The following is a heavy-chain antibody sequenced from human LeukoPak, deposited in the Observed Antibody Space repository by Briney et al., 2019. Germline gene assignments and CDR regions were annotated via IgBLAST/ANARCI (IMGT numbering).Heavy chain of an antibody. D-gene: IGHD3-10*01. Sequence: PGGSLRLSCAASGFTFNSYWMHWLRQAPGKGLVWVSRINGDGSTTTYADSVKGRFTISRDNAKNTLYLQMSSLRAEDTAVYYSTRDLDGSGNYHWFDPWGQGTLVTVSS. J-gene: IGHJ5*02. CDR2: INGDGSTT. CDR3: TRDLDGSGNYHWFDP. CDR1: GFTFNSYW. V-gene: IGHV3-74*01.